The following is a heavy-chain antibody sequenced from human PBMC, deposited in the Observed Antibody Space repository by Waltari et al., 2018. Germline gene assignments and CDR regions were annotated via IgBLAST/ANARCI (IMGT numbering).Heavy chain of an antibody. D-gene: IGHD2-15*01. Sequence: QLQLQESGSGLVKPSQTLSLTCAVSGGSISSGGYSWSWIRQPPGKGLEWIGYIYHSGRTYYNPSLKSRVTISVDRSKNQFSLKLSSVTAADTAVYYCAREGVSGYCSGGSCYSSIRAFDIWGQGTMVTVSS. CDR3: AREGVSGYCSGGSCYSSIRAFDI. CDR1: GGSISSGGYS. V-gene: IGHV4-30-2*01. J-gene: IGHJ3*02. CDR2: IYHSGRT.